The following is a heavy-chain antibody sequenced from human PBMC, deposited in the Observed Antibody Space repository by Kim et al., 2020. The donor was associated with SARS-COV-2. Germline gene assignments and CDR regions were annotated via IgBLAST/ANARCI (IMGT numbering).Heavy chain of an antibody. CDR3: ATGFYASAHDY. J-gene: IGHJ4*02. CDR1: GASISDSY. Sequence: SETLSLTCTVSGASISDSYWSWIRRPPGKGLEWIGYVFYTGNTNYNPSLKSRVTISVDTSKNQFSLRLKSVTAADTAVYYCATGFYASAHDYWGQGTLVTVSS. CDR2: VFYTGNT. D-gene: IGHD3-9*01. V-gene: IGHV4-59*08.